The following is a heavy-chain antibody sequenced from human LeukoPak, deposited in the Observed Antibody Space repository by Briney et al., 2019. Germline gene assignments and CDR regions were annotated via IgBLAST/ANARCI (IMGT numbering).Heavy chain of an antibody. V-gene: IGHV3-30-3*01. CDR3: AIGPDYGSGDS. J-gene: IGHJ4*02. Sequence: GRSLRLSCAASGFTFSSYAMHWVRQAPGKGLEWVAVISYDGSNKYYADSVKGRFTISRDNSKNILYVQMNSLRVEDTAVYYCAIGPDYGSGDSWGQGTMVTVSS. D-gene: IGHD3-10*01. CDR1: GFTFSSYA. CDR2: ISYDGSNK.